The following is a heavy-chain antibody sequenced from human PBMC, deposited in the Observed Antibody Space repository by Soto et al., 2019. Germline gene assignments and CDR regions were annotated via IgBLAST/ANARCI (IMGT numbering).Heavy chain of an antibody. CDR1: GFTFSDYY. J-gene: IGHJ5*02. V-gene: IGHV3-11*03. CDR2: ISSSSSYT. Sequence: GGSLRLSCAASGFTFSDYYMSWIRQAPGKGLEWVSYISSSSSYTNYADSVKGRFTISRDNAKNSLYLQMNSLRAEDTAVYYCASEGDGYKLSFDPWGQGTLVTVSS. D-gene: IGHD5-12*01. CDR3: ASEGDGYKLSFDP.